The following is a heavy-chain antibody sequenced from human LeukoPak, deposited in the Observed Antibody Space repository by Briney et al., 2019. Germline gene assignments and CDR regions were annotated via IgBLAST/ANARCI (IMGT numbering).Heavy chain of an antibody. CDR2: INHSGST. CDR3: ARADYYDSSGYYYYFDY. Sequence: SETLSLTCAVYGGSFSGYYWSWIRQPPGKGLEWIGEINHSGSTNYNPSLKSRVTISVDTSKNQFSLRLSSVTAADTAVYYCARADYYDSSGYYYYFDYWGQGTLVTVSS. J-gene: IGHJ4*02. D-gene: IGHD3-22*01. V-gene: IGHV4-34*01. CDR1: GGSFSGYY.